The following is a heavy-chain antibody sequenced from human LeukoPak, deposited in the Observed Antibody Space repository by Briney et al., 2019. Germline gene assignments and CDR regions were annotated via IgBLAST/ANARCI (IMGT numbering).Heavy chain of an antibody. V-gene: IGHV4-59*01. CDR2: IYYSGST. J-gene: IGHJ5*02. CDR1: GGSISSYY. D-gene: IGHD6-19*01. Sequence: SETLSLTCTVSGGSISSYYWSWIRQPPGKGLEWIGYIYYSGSTNYNPSLKSRVTISVDTSKNQFSLKLSSVTAADTAVYYCARDTLPNSGIAVAGEFDPWGQGTLVTVSS. CDR3: ARDTLPNSGIAVAGEFDP.